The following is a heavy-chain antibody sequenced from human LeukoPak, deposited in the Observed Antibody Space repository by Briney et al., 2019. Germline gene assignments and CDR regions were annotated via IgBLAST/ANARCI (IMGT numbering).Heavy chain of an antibody. D-gene: IGHD2-15*01. CDR1: GYTFTSYG. V-gene: IGHV1-18*01. CDR3: ARVPPEYCSGGSCYYFDY. J-gene: IGHJ4*02. CDR2: INPNSGGT. Sequence: VASVKVSCKASGYTFTSYGISWVRQAPGQGLEWMGWINPNSGGTNYAQKLQGRVTMTTDTSTSTAYMELRSLRSDDTAVYYCARVPPEYCSGGSCYYFDYWGQGTLVTVSS.